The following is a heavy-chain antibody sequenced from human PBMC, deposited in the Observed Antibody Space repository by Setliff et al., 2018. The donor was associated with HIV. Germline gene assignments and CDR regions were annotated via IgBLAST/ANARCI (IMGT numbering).Heavy chain of an antibody. CDR3: ARDVGRIQVWYSSSQRFGW. Sequence: GGSLRLSCAASGFTFSSYSMNWVRQAPGKGLEWVSSISSSSAYIYYADSVKGRFTISRDNANNSLYLQVNSLRAEDTAVYYCARDVGRIQVWYSSSQRFGWWGQGTLVTVSS. J-gene: IGHJ4*02. CDR2: ISSSSAYI. D-gene: IGHD6-13*01. CDR1: GFTFSSYS. V-gene: IGHV3-21*01.